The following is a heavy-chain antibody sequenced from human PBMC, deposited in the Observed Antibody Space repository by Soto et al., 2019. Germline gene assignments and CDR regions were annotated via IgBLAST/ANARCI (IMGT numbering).Heavy chain of an antibody. Sequence: ASVKVSCKASGYTFTGYYMHWVRQAPGQGLEWMGWINPNSGGTNYAQKFQGRVTTTRDTSISTAYMELSRLRSDDTAVYYCARGPIVATIYYYYYGMDVWGQGTTVTVSS. CDR2: INPNSGGT. V-gene: IGHV1-2*02. D-gene: IGHD5-12*01. CDR1: GYTFTGYY. J-gene: IGHJ6*02. CDR3: ARGPIVATIYYYYYGMDV.